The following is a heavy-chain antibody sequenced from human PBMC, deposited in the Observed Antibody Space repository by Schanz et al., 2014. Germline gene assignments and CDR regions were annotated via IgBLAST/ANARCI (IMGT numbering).Heavy chain of an antibody. J-gene: IGHJ3*02. V-gene: IGHV1-69*02. Sequence: QVQLVQSGAEVKKPGSSMKVSCKASGGTFSTYPINWFRQAPGQGLEWMGRIIPIHGIVNYAQRFQDRVRITADKSTSTANMELSSLRSDDTAVYDCARGGGPEDVFDIWGQGTILTVSS. D-gene: IGHD2-15*01. CDR1: GGTFSTYP. CDR3: ARGGGPEDVFDI. CDR2: IIPIHGIV.